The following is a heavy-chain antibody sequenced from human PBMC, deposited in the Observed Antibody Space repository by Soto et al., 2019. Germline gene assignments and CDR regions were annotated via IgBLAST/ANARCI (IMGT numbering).Heavy chain of an antibody. CDR2: IYYSGSS. Sequence: TLSLTCIVDGGPVRIDRNNGSWSRQHPRKGLGWIGYIYYSGSSYYNPSLKSRLTMSVDTSKNQFSLKLISVTAADTAGYYCARDLYSGIDSAFDIWLQG. CDR3: ARDLYSGIDSAFDI. V-gene: IGHV4-31*03. D-gene: IGHD1-26*01. J-gene: IGHJ3*02. CDR1: GGPVRIDRNN.